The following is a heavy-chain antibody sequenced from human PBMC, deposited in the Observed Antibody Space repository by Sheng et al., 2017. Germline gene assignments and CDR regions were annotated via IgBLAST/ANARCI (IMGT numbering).Heavy chain of an antibody. CDR1: GYSISSGYY. CDR3: ATSPYYYDSSGYPSLGAFDI. CDR2: IYHSGST. V-gene: IGHV4-38-2*02. Sequence: QVQLQESGPGLVKPSETLSLTCTVSGYSISSGYYWGWIRQPPGKGLEWIGSIYHSGSTYYNPSLKSRVTISVDTSKNQFSLKLSSVTAADTAVYYCATSPYYYDSSGYPSLGAFDIWGQGTMVTVSS. D-gene: IGHD3-22*01. J-gene: IGHJ3*02.